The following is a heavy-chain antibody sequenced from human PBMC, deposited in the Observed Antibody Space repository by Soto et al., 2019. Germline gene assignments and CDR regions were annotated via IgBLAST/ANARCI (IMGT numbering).Heavy chain of an antibody. Sequence: QITLKESGPTLVKPTQTLTLTCTFSAFSLSTGGVGVGWIRQPPGKALEWLALIYWDDDKRYSPSLRSRLTITKDTSKNQVVLTMTNMDPVDTATYYCIQSRCGGDCLQSYASYYYYGMDVWGQETTVTVSS. J-gene: IGHJ6*02. V-gene: IGHV2-5*02. CDR2: IYWDDDK. CDR1: AFSLSTGGVG. CDR3: IQSRCGGDCLQSYASYYYYGMDV. D-gene: IGHD2-21*02.